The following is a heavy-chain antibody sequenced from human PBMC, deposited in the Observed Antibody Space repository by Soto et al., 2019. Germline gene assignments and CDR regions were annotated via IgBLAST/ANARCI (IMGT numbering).Heavy chain of an antibody. CDR1: GGSINSSNYY. CDR3: ARQYPRPKQWLLSFGY. J-gene: IGHJ4*02. V-gene: IGHV4-39*01. Sequence: SETLSLTCTVSGGSINSSNYYWGWIRQPPGKGLEWIGSIYYSGTTYYNPSLTSRVTISVDTSKNQFSLKLTSVTAADTAVYYCARQYPRPKQWLLSFGYWGQGTQVTVSS. D-gene: IGHD6-19*01. CDR2: IYYSGTT.